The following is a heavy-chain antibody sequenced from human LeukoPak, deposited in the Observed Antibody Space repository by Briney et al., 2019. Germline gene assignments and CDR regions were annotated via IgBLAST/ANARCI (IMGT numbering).Heavy chain of an antibody. CDR1: GFTFSSYA. D-gene: IGHD2-15*01. Sequence: GGSLRLSCAASGFTFSSYAMSWVRQAPGKGLEWVSAISGSGGSTYYADSVKGRFTISRDNSKNTLYLQMNSLRAEDTAVYYCAKDCRGYSPRRGESYFDYWGQGTLVTVSS. V-gene: IGHV3-23*01. CDR3: AKDCRGYSPRRGESYFDY. CDR2: ISGSGGST. J-gene: IGHJ4*02.